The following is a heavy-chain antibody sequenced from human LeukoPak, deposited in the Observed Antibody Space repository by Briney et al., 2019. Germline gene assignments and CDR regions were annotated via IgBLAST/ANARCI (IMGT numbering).Heavy chain of an antibody. V-gene: IGHV3-33*08. CDR1: GFTFSSYG. Sequence: GGSLRLSCAASGFTFSSYGMQWVRQAPGKGLEWVAVIWYEGSNKYYADSVKGRFTISRDNSKNTLYLQMNSLRAEDTAVYYCASASTRYYDSSGYPGYYFDYWGQGTLVTVSS. D-gene: IGHD3-22*01. CDR2: IWYEGSNK. J-gene: IGHJ4*02. CDR3: ASASTRYYDSSGYPGYYFDY.